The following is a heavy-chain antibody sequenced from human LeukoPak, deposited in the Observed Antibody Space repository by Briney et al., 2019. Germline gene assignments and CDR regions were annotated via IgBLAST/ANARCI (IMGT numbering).Heavy chain of an antibody. D-gene: IGHD3-10*02. CDR3: AELGITMIGGV. Sequence: GGSLRLSCAASGFTFSSYAMSWVRQAPGKGLEWVSLIRGSGGSTYYGDFVKGRFTISRDNSKNSLYLQMNSLRAEDTAVYYCAELGITMIGGVWGKGTTVTISS. CDR1: GFTFSSYA. V-gene: IGHV3-23*01. J-gene: IGHJ6*03. CDR2: IRGSGGST.